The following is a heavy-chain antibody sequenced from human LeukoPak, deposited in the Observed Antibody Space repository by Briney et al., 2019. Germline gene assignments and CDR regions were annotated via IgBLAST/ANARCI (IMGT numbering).Heavy chain of an antibody. J-gene: IGHJ4*02. Sequence: GGSLRLSCAASGFSFSDYAMSWVRQAPGKGLEWVSVISGSGGSTSYADSVKGRFTISRDNAKNSLYLQMNSLRAEDTAVFYCARDGTYTDYDPDFDIWGQGTLVTVSS. CDR3: ARDGTYTDYDPDFDI. V-gene: IGHV3-23*01. CDR1: GFSFSDYA. CDR2: ISGSGGST. D-gene: IGHD5-12*01.